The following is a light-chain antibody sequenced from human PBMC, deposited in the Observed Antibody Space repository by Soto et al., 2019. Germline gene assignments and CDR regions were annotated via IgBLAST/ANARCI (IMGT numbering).Light chain of an antibody. CDR2: HNY. CDR1: SSNIGSDF. V-gene: IGLV1-47*01. J-gene: IGLJ1*01. CDR3: SAWDDSLSAYV. Sequence: QSVLTQPPSASGTPGQRVTISCSGSSSNIGSDFVYWYQQLPGTAPKLLIYHNYQRPSGVPDRFPGSKSGTSGSLAISDLRSEDEVDYYCSAWDDSLSAYVFGAGTKLTVL.